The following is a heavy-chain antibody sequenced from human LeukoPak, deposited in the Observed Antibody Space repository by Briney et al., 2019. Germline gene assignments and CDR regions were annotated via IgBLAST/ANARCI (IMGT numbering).Heavy chain of an antibody. Sequence: ASVKVSCKASGYTFTSYDINWVRQATGQGLEWMGWMNPNSGNTGYAQKFQGRVTMTRNTSISTAYMELSSLRSEDTAVYYYARGDIVATISSYWGQGTLVTVSS. D-gene: IGHD5-12*01. CDR3: ARGDIVATISSY. J-gene: IGHJ4*02. CDR1: GYTFTSYD. V-gene: IGHV1-8*01. CDR2: MNPNSGNT.